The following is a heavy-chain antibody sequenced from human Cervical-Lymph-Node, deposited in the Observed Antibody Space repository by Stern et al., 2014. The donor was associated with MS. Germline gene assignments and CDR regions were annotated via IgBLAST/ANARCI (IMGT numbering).Heavy chain of an antibody. J-gene: IGHJ4*02. D-gene: IGHD2-8*01. Sequence: VQLVQSGAEVKKPGASVKVSCKASGYSFTSHDINWVRQATGQGLEWMGWMNPNSGNTGSVEKFQGRVTMTSDTSISTAYMELSSLRYDDTAVYYCARVTNGIDFWGQGTLVTVSS. V-gene: IGHV1-8*01. CDR1: GYSFTSHD. CDR3: ARVTNGIDF. CDR2: MNPNSGNT.